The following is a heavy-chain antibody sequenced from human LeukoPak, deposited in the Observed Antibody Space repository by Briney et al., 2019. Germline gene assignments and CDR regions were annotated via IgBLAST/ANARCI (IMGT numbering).Heavy chain of an antibody. CDR1: GCSISSSSFY. D-gene: IGHD4-17*01. CDR3: AKDYGDYSLA. Sequence: SETLSLTCTVSGCSISSSSFYWCWIRQPPGKGLEWIGTIYHSGSPYYNPSLNSRVTISGDTSKNQFSLKLSSVTAADTAVYYCAKDYGDYSLAWGQGTLVTVSS. J-gene: IGHJ5*02. V-gene: IGHV4-39*02. CDR2: IYHSGSP.